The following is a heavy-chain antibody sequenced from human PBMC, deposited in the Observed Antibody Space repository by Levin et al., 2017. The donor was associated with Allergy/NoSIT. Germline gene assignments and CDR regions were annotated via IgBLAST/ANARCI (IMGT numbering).Heavy chain of an antibody. Sequence: PGGSLRLSCAASGFTFSSYAMTWVRQAPGKGLEWVSVISGSGDRTNYADSEKGRFTISRDNSKNTLYLQMNSLRAEDTAVYYCAKGGYGSSSLLGTLFYYGMDVWGQGTTVTVSS. CDR2: ISGSGDRT. CDR1: GFTFSSYA. CDR3: AKGGYGSSSLLGTLFYYGMDV. V-gene: IGHV3-23*01. J-gene: IGHJ6*02. D-gene: IGHD6-6*01.